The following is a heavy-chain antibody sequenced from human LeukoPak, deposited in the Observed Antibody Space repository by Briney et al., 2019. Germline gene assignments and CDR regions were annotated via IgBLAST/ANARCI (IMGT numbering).Heavy chain of an antibody. CDR2: IYTSGST. CDR1: GGSISSYY. CDR3: GRGDQHSGSYHFDY. V-gene: IGHV4-4*07. J-gene: IGHJ4*02. Sequence: SETLSLTCTVSGGSISSYYWSWIRQPAGKGLEWIGRIYTSGSTNYNPSLKSRVTMSVDTSKNQFSLKLSSVTAADAAVYYCGRGDQHSGSYHFDYWGQGTLVTVSS. D-gene: IGHD1-26*01.